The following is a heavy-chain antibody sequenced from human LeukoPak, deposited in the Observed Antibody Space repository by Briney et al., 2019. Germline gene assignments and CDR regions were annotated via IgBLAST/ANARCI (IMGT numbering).Heavy chain of an antibody. CDR1: GGSISSHY. Sequence: SETLSLTCTASGGSISSHYLSWIRQPPGKGLEWIGSIYNTESTNYNPSLKSRVTILVDTSKNQFSLQLTSVTAADTAVYYCARHGYGDYVSLLDYWGQGTLVAVSS. D-gene: IGHD4-17*01. CDR2: IYNTEST. V-gene: IGHV4-59*08. CDR3: ARHGYGDYVSLLDY. J-gene: IGHJ4*02.